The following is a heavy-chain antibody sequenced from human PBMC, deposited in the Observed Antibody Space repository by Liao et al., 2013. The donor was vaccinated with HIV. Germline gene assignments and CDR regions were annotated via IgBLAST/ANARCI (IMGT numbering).Heavy chain of an antibody. Sequence: QLQLQESGPGLVKPSETLSLTCTVSGGSISSYYWNWVRQSAGKGLEWIGRVHASGTTIYNPSLNSRVTMSVDTSKSQLSLRLTSVTAADTAVYYCARGPAYVYDTTGYYLNYWGQGTLVTVSS. J-gene: IGHJ4*02. CDR1: GGSISSYY. CDR2: VHASGTT. CDR3: ARGPAYVYDTTGYYLNY. V-gene: IGHV4-4*07. D-gene: IGHD3-22*01.